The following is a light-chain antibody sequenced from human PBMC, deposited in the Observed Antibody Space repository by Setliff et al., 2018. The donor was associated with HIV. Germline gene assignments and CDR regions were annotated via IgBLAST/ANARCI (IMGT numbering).Light chain of an antibody. CDR2: DVS. Sequence: QSALAQPASVSGSPGQSITISCTRTSSDIAIYNFVSWYQHHPGKAPKLIISDVSNRPSGVSNRFSGSKSGNTASLTISGLQAEDEADYYCSSYTSSSTLVFGTGTKVTVL. V-gene: IGLV2-14*03. J-gene: IGLJ1*01. CDR3: SSYTSSSTLV. CDR1: SSDIAIYNF.